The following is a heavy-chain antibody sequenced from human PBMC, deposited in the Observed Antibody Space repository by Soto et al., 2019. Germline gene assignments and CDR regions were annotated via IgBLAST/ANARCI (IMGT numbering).Heavy chain of an antibody. D-gene: IGHD6-13*01. CDR3: ARVGRKGYSSSWYYFDY. Sequence: QVQLVQSGAEVKKPGSSVKVSCKASGGTFSSYAISWLRQAPGQGLEWMGGIIPIFGTANYAQKFQGRVTITADESTSTDYMELSSLRSEDTAVYYCARVGRKGYSSSWYYFDYWGQGTLVTVSS. J-gene: IGHJ4*02. CDR1: GGTFSSYA. CDR2: IIPIFGTA. V-gene: IGHV1-69*01.